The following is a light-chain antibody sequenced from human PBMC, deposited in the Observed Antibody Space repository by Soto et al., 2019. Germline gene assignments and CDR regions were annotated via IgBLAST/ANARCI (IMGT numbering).Light chain of an antibody. CDR2: DAS. V-gene: IGKV1-9*01. CDR1: QTVSSY. CDR3: QQLNNFVT. J-gene: IGKJ3*01. Sequence: DIQLTQSPSFLSASVGDRVTITCRASQTVSSYLVWYQQKPGKAPKVLITDASTLQSGVPSRFSGRGFGTEFALTIRGLQPEDVAPYYCQQLNNFVTFGPGTKV.